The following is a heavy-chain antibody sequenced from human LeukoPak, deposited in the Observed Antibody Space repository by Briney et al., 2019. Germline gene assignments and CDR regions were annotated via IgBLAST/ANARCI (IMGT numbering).Heavy chain of an antibody. V-gene: IGHV3-21*01. Sequence: GGSLRLSCAASGFTFSSYSINWVRQAPGKGLEWVSCVSSTSSFIYYADSVKGRFTISRDNAKNTLYLQMNSLRAEDTAVYYCASLPVTTVTTGGWAHDYWGQGTLVTVSS. CDR2: VSSTSSFI. CDR1: GFTFSSYS. J-gene: IGHJ4*02. CDR3: ASLPVTTVTTGGWAHDY. D-gene: IGHD4-17*01.